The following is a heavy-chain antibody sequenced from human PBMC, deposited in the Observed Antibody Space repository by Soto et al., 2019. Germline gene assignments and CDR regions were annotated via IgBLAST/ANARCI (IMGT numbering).Heavy chain of an antibody. D-gene: IGHD1-26*01. Sequence: SETLSLTCTVSGGSINSYYRSWIRQPAGKGLEWIGRIYTSGSTNYNPSLKSRVTMSVDTSKNRFSLKLSSVTAADTAVYYCARGIYSKVGATIWFDPWGQGTLVTVPQ. J-gene: IGHJ5*02. V-gene: IGHV4-4*07. CDR2: IYTSGST. CDR3: ARGIYSKVGATIWFDP. CDR1: GGSINSYY.